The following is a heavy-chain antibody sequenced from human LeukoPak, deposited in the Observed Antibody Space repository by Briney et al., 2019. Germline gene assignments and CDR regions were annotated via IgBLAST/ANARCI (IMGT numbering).Heavy chain of an antibody. D-gene: IGHD4-23*01. CDR3: ARPLGGKDYIDS. Sequence: GGSLRLSCVGSRFTFIDYYMTWILQAPGKGLEWVSYMSSSGSAIYYADSVKGRFTISRDNAKNSLYLQMNSLRAEDSAVYYCARPLGGKDYIDSWGEGTLVTVSS. J-gene: IGHJ4*02. V-gene: IGHV3-11*04. CDR2: MSSSGSAI. CDR1: RFTFIDYY.